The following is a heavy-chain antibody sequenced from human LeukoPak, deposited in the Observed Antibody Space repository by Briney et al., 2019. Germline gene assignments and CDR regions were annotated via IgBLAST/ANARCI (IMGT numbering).Heavy chain of an antibody. V-gene: IGHV3-48*03. CDR2: ISSSGSTT. CDR3: ARGDLVVVSSDHADWFDP. D-gene: IGHD3-22*01. CDR1: GFTFSSYE. Sequence: AGGSLRLSCIASGFTFSSYEMNWVRQAPGKGLEWVSYISSSGSTTYYADSVKGRFTMSRDNAKNSLYLQMNSLRAEDTAVYYCARGDLVVVSSDHADWFDPWGQGTLVTVSS. J-gene: IGHJ5*02.